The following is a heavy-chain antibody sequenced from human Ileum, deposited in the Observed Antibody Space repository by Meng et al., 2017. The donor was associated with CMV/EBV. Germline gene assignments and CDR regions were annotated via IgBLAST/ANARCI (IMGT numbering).Heavy chain of an antibody. V-gene: IGHV4-59*01. J-gene: IGHJ6*02. CDR2: IYYSGST. CDR1: GGSISSYY. CDR3: ARAVAARPRWDYYYGMDV. D-gene: IGHD6-6*01. Sequence: GSLRLSCTVSGGSISSYYRSWIRQPPGKGLEWIGYIYYSGSTNYNPSLKSRVTISVDTSKNQFSLKLSSVTAADTAVYYCARAVAARPRWDYYYGMDVWGQGTTVTVSS.